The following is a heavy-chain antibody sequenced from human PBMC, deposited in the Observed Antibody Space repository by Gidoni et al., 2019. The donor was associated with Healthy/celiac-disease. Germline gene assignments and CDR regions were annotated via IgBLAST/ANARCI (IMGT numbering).Heavy chain of an antibody. Sequence: EVQLVESGGGLVQPGRSLRLSCTASGFTFGDSAMSWVRQAPGKGLEWVGFIRSKAYGGTTEYAASVKGRFTISRDDSKSIAYLQMNSLKTEDTAVYYCTRALDYYDSSGPTGGFDYWGQGTLVTVSS. CDR2: IRSKAYGGTT. CDR3: TRALDYYDSSGPTGGFDY. J-gene: IGHJ4*02. V-gene: IGHV3-49*04. D-gene: IGHD3-22*01. CDR1: GFTFGDSA.